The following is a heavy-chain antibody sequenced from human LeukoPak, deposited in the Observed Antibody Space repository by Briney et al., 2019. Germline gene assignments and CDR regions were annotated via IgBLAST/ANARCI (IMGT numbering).Heavy chain of an antibody. V-gene: IGHV3-21*01. CDR3: ARGTLGRFDC. J-gene: IGHJ4*02. D-gene: IGHD3-10*01. Sequence: PGGSLRLSCAASGFTFCSFSMKWDRQAPGKGLEWVSSISSSSSYIYYADSMKGRFTISRDNARNSLYLQMNSLRAEDTAVYYCARGTLGRFDCWGQGTLVTVSS. CDR1: GFTFCSFS. CDR2: ISSSSSYI.